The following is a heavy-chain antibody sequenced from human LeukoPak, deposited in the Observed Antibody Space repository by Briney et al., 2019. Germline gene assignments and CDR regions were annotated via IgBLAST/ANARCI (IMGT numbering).Heavy chain of an antibody. Sequence: PGGSLRLSCAASGFTVSSNYMSWVRQAPGKGLEWVSTISGSGGSTYYADSMKGRFTISRDNSKNTLYLQMNSLRAEDTAVYYCAKGVTEYSSSSGYWGQGTLVTVSS. CDR2: ISGSGGST. J-gene: IGHJ4*02. V-gene: IGHV3-23*01. CDR1: GFTVSSNY. D-gene: IGHD6-6*01. CDR3: AKGVTEYSSSSGY.